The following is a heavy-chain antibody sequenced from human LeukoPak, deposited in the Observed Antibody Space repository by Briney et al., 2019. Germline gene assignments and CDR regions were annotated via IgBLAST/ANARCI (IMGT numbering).Heavy chain of an antibody. Sequence: GRSLLLSCAASGFTFISYAMHWVRQAPGKGLEWVAVISYYGSNKYYADSVKGRFTISRDNSKNTLYLQMNSLKTEDTAVYYCARPYYQGSGTYTAPGHWGQGTLVTVSS. D-gene: IGHD3-10*01. V-gene: IGHV3-30*04. CDR2: ISYYGSNK. CDR3: ARPYYQGSGTYTAPGH. CDR1: GFTFISYA. J-gene: IGHJ4*02.